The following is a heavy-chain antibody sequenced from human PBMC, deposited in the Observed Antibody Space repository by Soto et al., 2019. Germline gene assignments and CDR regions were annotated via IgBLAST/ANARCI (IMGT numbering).Heavy chain of an antibody. D-gene: IGHD3-10*01. CDR3: ARGIFGSGTANDY. J-gene: IGHJ4*02. V-gene: IGHV3-74*01. CDR2: INGDGSGT. Sequence: EVQLVESGGGLVQPGGSLRLSRAASGFTFSGSWMHWVRQAPGKGLVWVSRINGDGSGTSYADFVKGRFTISRDDAKNTLFLQMNGLRAEDTAVYYCARGIFGSGTANDYWGQGTLVTVSS. CDR1: GFTFSGSW.